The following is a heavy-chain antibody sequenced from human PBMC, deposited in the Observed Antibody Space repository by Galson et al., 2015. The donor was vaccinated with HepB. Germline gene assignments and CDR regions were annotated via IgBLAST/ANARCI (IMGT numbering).Heavy chain of an antibody. CDR2: INPDGSEK. CDR1: GFTLRSHW. D-gene: IGHD6-25*01. V-gene: IGHV3-7*03. Sequence: SLRLSCAASGFTLRSHWVSWVRQAPGKGLECVDHINPDGSEKRYVDAVKGRFSVSKDNAMNSVHLQMSSLRVEDTAVYFCAMTAATGRGLDHWAQGSLVIVSS. J-gene: IGHJ4*02. CDR3: AMTAATGRGLDH.